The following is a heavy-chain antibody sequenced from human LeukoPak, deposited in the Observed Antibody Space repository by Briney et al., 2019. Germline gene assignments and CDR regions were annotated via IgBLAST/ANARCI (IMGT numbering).Heavy chain of an antibody. CDR2: FYYSGST. D-gene: IGHD1-26*01. CDR3: ARGEGERYYVNFFDY. CDR1: GGSLSGHY. V-gene: IGHV4-59*11. Sequence: PSETLSLIRSVSGGSLSGHYWSWFRQPPGKGLQWIGYFYYSGSTNYHPSLKSRVTISVDTSKNQFSLKVNSVTSADTAVYYCARGEGERYYVNFFDYWGHGNFVTVSS. J-gene: IGHJ4*01.